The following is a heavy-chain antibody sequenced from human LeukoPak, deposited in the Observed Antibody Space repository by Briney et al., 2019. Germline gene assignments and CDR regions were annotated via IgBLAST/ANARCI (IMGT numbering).Heavy chain of an antibody. J-gene: IGHJ4*02. CDR2: ISGDGGTI. V-gene: IGHV3-23*01. Sequence: GGSLRLSCAASGITLGSSAMSWVRQAPGKGLEWVSAISGDGGTISYAASVRGRFTISRDNAKNTLFLQMSSLRAGDTALYYCAKELYGNPSGYWGQGTRVTVSS. CDR3: AKELYGNPSGY. D-gene: IGHD2-8*01. CDR1: GITLGSSA.